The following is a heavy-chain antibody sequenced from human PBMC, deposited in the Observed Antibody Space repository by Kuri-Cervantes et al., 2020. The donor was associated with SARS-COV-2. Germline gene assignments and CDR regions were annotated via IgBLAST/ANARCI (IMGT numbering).Heavy chain of an antibody. Sequence: ASVKVSCKASGYTFSTYDINWVRQASGQGLEWVGWMNPDTGNSSYAQNFRGRVTMTRDTSTSTAYMELSSLRFGDTPGYYCARGVGSSWYVDDAFDIWGQGTMVTVSS. CDR2: MNPDTGNS. CDR3: ARGVGSSWYVDDAFDI. V-gene: IGHV1-8*02. J-gene: IGHJ3*02. D-gene: IGHD6-13*01. CDR1: GYTFSTYD.